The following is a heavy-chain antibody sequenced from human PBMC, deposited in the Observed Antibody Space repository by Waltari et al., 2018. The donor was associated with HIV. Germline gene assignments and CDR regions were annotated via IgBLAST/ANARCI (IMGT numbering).Heavy chain of an antibody. V-gene: IGHV4-4*02. CDR1: GGSISSSNW. Sequence: QEQLQESGPGLVKPSGTLSLTCAVSGGSISSSNWWSWVRQPPGKGLEWIGETSHSGSTTSYPSLKRRVTISVDKSKNQFSLKLSAVTAADTAVYYCARWVSASRFDPWGQGTLVTVSS. CDR2: TSHSGST. D-gene: IGHD3-10*01. CDR3: ARWVSASRFDP. J-gene: IGHJ5*02.